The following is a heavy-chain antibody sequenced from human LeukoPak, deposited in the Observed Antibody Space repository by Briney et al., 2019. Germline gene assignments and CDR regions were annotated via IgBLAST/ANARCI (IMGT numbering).Heavy chain of an antibody. CDR2: INHNGNVN. J-gene: IGHJ6*02. Sequence: GGSLKLSCSASGLTFTNYWMNWARQAPGKGLEWVASINHNGNVNYYVDSVKGRFTISRDNAKNSLYLQMSNLRAEDTAVYFCARGGGLDVWGQGATVTVSS. CDR1: GLTFTNYW. CDR3: ARGGGLDV. D-gene: IGHD3-16*01. V-gene: IGHV3-7*03.